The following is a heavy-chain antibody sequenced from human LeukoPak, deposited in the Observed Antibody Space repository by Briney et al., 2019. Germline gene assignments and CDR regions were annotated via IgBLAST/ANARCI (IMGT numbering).Heavy chain of an antibody. Sequence: SVKVSCKASGGSFSSYAISWVRQAPGQGLEWMGGIIPIFGTANYAQKFQGRVTITADKSTSTAYMELSSLRSEDTAVYYCASCIVVVPTAIGSCAFDIWGQGTMVTVSS. CDR1: GGSFSSYA. D-gene: IGHD2-2*01. J-gene: IGHJ3*02. CDR3: ASCIVVVPTAIGSCAFDI. V-gene: IGHV1-69*06. CDR2: IIPIFGTA.